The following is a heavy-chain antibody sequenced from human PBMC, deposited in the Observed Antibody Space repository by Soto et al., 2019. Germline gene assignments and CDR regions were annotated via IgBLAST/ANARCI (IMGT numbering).Heavy chain of an antibody. Sequence: QVQLQQWGAGLLKPSETLSLTCAVYGGFVSSGSYYWSWIQQPPGKGLEWIGEMSHSGGTHFNPSLKSLVTISVDTSKNQFSLKMSSVTAADTALYYCARVERGTATTVVDAFDIWGPGTMVTVSS. CDR2: MSHSGGT. V-gene: IGHV4-34*01. CDR1: GGFVSSGSYY. D-gene: IGHD1-1*01. J-gene: IGHJ3*02. CDR3: ARVERGTATTVVDAFDI.